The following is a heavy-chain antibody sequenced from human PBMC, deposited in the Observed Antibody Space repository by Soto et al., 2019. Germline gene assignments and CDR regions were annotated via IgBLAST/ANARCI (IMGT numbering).Heavy chain of an antibody. V-gene: IGHV4-31*03. CDR1: GGSISSGGYY. CDR2: MYYSGST. J-gene: IGHJ3*02. D-gene: IGHD2-15*01. Sequence: SETLSLTCTVSGGSISSGGYYWSWIRQHPGKGLEWIGYMYYSGSTSYNPSLKSRVIISLDTSKNQFSLKLSSVTAADTAVYYCARVAIVVVAATEFDAFDIWGQGTMLTVSS. CDR3: ARVAIVVVAATEFDAFDI.